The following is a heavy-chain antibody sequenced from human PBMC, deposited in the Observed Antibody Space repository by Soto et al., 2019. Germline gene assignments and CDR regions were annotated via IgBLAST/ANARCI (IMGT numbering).Heavy chain of an antibody. CDR1: GFTFSDYT. Sequence: GGSLRLSCAASGFTFSDYTMNWVRQAPGKGLEWISYINRNGGGIYYADSVKGRFTISRDNAKNSLYLQMNSLRVEDTALYYCARDWTYALDYWGQGTPVTSPQ. CDR3: ARDWTYALDY. D-gene: IGHD1-7*01. CDR2: INRNGGGI. J-gene: IGHJ4*02. V-gene: IGHV3-48*01.